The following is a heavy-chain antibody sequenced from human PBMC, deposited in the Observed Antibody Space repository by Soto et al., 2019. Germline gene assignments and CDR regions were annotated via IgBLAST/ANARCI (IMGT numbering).Heavy chain of an antibody. J-gene: IGHJ5*02. D-gene: IGHD3-22*01. V-gene: IGHV1-69*06. CDR2: IIPIFGTT. Sequence: SVKVSCKASGGTFGSDAITWVRQAPGQGLEWVGRIIPIFGTTNYAQNLQGRVTISADKSTLTSYMELHSLTSDDTALYYCARDRTDSGYYTNWLDPWGQGTQVTVSS. CDR1: GGTFGSDA. CDR3: ARDRTDSGYYTNWLDP.